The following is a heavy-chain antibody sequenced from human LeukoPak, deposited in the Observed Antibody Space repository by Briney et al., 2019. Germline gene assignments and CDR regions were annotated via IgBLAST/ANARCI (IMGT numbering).Heavy chain of an antibody. CDR1: GFTFSTYT. J-gene: IGHJ4*02. CDR3: AKTQAGTTNYFDY. Sequence: EPGGSLRLSCAASGFTFSTYTMSWVRQAPGKGLEWVAFIRYDGSNKYYADSVKGRFTISRDNSKNTLYLQMNSPRAEDTAVYYCAKTQAGTTNYFDYWGQGTLVTVSS. V-gene: IGHV3-30*02. CDR2: IRYDGSNK. D-gene: IGHD1-7*01.